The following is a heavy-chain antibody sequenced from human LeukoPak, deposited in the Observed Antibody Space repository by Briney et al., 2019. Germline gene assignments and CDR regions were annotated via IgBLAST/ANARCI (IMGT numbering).Heavy chain of an antibody. CDR3: ASRSVAYYFDY. J-gene: IGHJ4*02. V-gene: IGHV4-34*01. CDR1: GGSFSGYY. D-gene: IGHD5-12*01. CDR2: INHSGST. Sequence: PSETLSLTCAVYGGSFSGYYWSWIRQPPGKGLEWIGEINHSGSTNYNPSLKSRATISVDTSKNQFSLKLSSVTAADTAVYYCASRSVAYYFDYWGQGTLVTVSS.